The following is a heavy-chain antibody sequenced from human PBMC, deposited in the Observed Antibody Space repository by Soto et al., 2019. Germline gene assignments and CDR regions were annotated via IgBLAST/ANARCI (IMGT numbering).Heavy chain of an antibody. CDR1: GFTFSDSW. CDR2: VNEHGTDS. V-gene: IGHV3-74*01. J-gene: IGHJ4*02. Sequence: GGSLRLSCVASGFTFSDSWMHWVRQAPGKGLVWVSRVNEHGTDSNYADSVKGRFTISRDNAKNTVYLQMNGLRAEDTAVYYCARVAVVTRGIDYWGQGTLVNVSS. CDR3: ARVAVVTRGIDY. D-gene: IGHD6-19*01.